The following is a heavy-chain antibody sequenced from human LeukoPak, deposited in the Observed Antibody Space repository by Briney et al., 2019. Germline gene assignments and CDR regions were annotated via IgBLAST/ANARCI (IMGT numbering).Heavy chain of an antibody. CDR2: IRSKANSYAT. D-gene: IGHD6-13*01. V-gene: IGHV3-73*01. CDR1: GFTFSGSA. Sequence: GGSLRLSCAASGFTFSGSAMHWVRQASGKGLEWVGRIRSKANSYATAYAASVKGRFTISRDDSKNTAYLQMNSLKTEDTAVYYCTSPSGQQLAEYYYYMTSGAKGPRSPSP. J-gene: IGHJ6*03. CDR3: TSPSGQQLAEYYYYMTS.